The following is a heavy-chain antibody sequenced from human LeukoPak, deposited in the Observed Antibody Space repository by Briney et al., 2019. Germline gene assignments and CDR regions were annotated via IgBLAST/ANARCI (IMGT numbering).Heavy chain of an antibody. J-gene: IGHJ5*02. V-gene: IGHV4-59*01. Sequence: SETLSFTCTVSGGSISSYYWSWIRQPPGKGLEWIGYIYYSGSTNYNPSLKCRVTISVDTSKNQFSLKLSSVTAADTAVYYCAREITIFGVVRFDPWGQGTLVTVSS. D-gene: IGHD3-3*01. CDR3: AREITIFGVVRFDP. CDR1: GGSISSYY. CDR2: IYYSGST.